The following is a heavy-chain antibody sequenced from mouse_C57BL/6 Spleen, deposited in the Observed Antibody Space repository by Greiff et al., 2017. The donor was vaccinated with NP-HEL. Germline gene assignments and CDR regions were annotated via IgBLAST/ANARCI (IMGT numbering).Heavy chain of an antibody. Sequence: VQLQQSGAELVRPGTSVKVSCKASGYAFTNYLIEWVKQRPGQGLEWIGVINPGSGGTNYNEKFKGKATLTADKSSSTAYMQRSSLTSEDSAVYFCARGGNPFYAMDYWGQGTSVTVSS. CDR1: GYAFTNYL. CDR3: ARGGNPFYAMDY. V-gene: IGHV1-54*01. CDR2: INPGSGGT. D-gene: IGHD2-1*01. J-gene: IGHJ4*01.